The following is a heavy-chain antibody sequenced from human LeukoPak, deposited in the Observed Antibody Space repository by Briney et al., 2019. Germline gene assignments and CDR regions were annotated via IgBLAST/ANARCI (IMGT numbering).Heavy chain of an antibody. J-gene: IGHJ5*02. V-gene: IGHV3-66*02. D-gene: IGHD5-18*01. Sequence: GGSLRLSRAASGFTVSSNYMSWVRQAPGKGLEWVSVIYSGGSTYYADSVKGRFTISRDNSKNTLYLQMNSLRAEDTAVYYCARDIYSYGWGWFDPWGQGTLVTVSS. CDR3: ARDIYSYGWGWFDP. CDR1: GFTVSSNY. CDR2: IYSGGST.